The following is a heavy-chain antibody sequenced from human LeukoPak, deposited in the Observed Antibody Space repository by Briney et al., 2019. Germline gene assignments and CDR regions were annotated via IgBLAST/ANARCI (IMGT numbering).Heavy chain of an antibody. CDR2: IYSGGST. CDR1: GFTVSSNY. J-gene: IGHJ1*01. Sequence: PGGSLRLSCAASGFTVSSNYMSWVRQAPGKGLEWVSVIYSGGSTYYADSVKGRFTISRDNSKNTLYLQMNSLRAEDTAVYYCASFPRKDYCSGGSCYSFYFQHWGQGTLVTVSS. V-gene: IGHV3-53*01. D-gene: IGHD2-15*01. CDR3: ASFPRKDYCSGGSCYSFYFQH.